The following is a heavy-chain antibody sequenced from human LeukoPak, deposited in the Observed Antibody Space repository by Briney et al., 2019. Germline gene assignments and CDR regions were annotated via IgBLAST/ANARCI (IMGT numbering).Heavy chain of an antibody. D-gene: IGHD3-10*01. V-gene: IGHV1-8*01. Sequence: GASVKVSCKASGYTFTSYDINWVRQATGQGLEWMGWMNPNSGNTGYAQKFQGRVTMTRNTSISTAYMELSSLRSEDTAVYYCARGEVGYYYGSGSYYGYWGQGTLVTVSS. J-gene: IGHJ4*02. CDR2: MNPNSGNT. CDR1: GYTFTSYD. CDR3: ARGEVGYYYGSGSYYGY.